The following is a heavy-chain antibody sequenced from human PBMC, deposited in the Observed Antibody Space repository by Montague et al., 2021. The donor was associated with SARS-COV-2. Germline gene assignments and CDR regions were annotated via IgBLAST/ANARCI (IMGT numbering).Heavy chain of an antibody. J-gene: IGHJ4*02. Sequence: SETLSLTCTVSGVSVSNRYTHWSWIRQSPGKGLEWIGHIDYGGSPNYSPSLHSRVTISLDTSKNQLSLRLNSATAADTAVYYCATYWQGGSGRGSGGQGTLVTVSS. D-gene: IGHD3-10*01. V-gene: IGHV4-61*01. CDR1: GVSVSNRYTH. CDR3: ATYWQGGSGRGS. CDR2: IDYGGSP.